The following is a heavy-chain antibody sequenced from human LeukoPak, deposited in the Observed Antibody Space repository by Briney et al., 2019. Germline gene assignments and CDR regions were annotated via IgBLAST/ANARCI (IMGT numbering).Heavy chain of an antibody. V-gene: IGHV1-69*04. CDR2: IIPIFGIA. Sequence: SVKLSCNASAATFSSYAISWVRQAPGQGLEWVGRIIPIFGIAACAQKSQGRVTITADKSTSTAYMEPSSLRSEDTAVYYCARAGGVTDYFDYWGQGTLVTVSS. D-gene: IGHD2-21*02. CDR3: ARAGGVTDYFDY. J-gene: IGHJ4*02. CDR1: AATFSSYA.